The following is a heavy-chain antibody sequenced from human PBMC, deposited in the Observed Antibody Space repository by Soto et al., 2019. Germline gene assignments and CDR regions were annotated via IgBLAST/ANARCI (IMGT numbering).Heavy chain of an antibody. J-gene: IGHJ3*02. D-gene: IGHD6-6*01. Sequence: PSETLSLTCTVSSGSISSGGYHWSWIRQHPGKGLELIGYIHYTGSTYYNPSLKSRLTISVDTSKNQFSLRLSSVTAADTAVYYCVRDSAIAARAFDIWGRGTMVTVSS. CDR1: SGSISSGGYH. V-gene: IGHV4-31*03. CDR2: IHYTGST. CDR3: VRDSAIAARAFDI.